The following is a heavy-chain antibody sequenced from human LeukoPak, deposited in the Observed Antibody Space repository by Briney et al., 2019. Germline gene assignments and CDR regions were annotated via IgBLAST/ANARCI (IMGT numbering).Heavy chain of an antibody. CDR1: GGTISSYA. D-gene: IGHD4-17*01. CDR2: IIPIFGTA. CDR3: ASGYGDYYYYYGMDV. J-gene: IGHJ6*02. V-gene: IGHV1-69*13. Sequence: EASVKVSCKASGGTISSYAISWVRQAPGQGLEWMGGIIPIFGTANYARKFQGRVTITADESTSTAYMELSSLRSEDTAVYYCASGYGDYYYYYGMDVWGQGTTVTVSS.